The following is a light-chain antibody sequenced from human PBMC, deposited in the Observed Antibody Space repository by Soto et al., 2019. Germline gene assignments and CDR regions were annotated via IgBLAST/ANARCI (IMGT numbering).Light chain of an antibody. CDR1: QSVSSSY. V-gene: IGKV3-20*01. CDR2: GVS. Sequence: EIVLTQSPGTLSLSPGERATLSCRASQSVSSSYLAWYQQKPGQAPRLLIYGVSSRANGIPDMFSGSGCGTDFTLTISRLEPADFSVYYCQHYVTSPPITFGQGTRLEIK. CDR3: QHYVTSPPIT. J-gene: IGKJ5*01.